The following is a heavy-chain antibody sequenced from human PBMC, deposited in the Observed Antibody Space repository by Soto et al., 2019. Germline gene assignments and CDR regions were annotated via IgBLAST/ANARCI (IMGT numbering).Heavy chain of an antibody. CDR2: ISSSSSYI. J-gene: IGHJ6*02. CDR1: GFTFSSYS. Sequence: WSLRLSCAASGFTFSSYSMNWVRQAPGKGLEWVSSISSSSSYIYYADSVKGRFTISRDNAKNSLYLQMNSLRAEDTAVYYCARDLPIAAALKGYGMDVWGQVTTVTVSS. V-gene: IGHV3-21*01. CDR3: ARDLPIAAALKGYGMDV. D-gene: IGHD6-13*01.